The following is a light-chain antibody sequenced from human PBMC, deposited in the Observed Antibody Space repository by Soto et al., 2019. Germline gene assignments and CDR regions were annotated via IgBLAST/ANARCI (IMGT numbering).Light chain of an antibody. CDR2: EVV. J-gene: IGLJ1*01. CDR3: KSYAGSNTYV. Sequence: SVLTQPPSASGSPGQSVTISCTGTKNDIGVYDFVSWYQHHPGKAPRLIIYEVVQRPSGVPDRFSGSKSGNAAFLTVSGLQAADEADYFCKSYAGSNTYVFGSGTKVTVL. V-gene: IGLV2-8*01. CDR1: KNDIGVYDF.